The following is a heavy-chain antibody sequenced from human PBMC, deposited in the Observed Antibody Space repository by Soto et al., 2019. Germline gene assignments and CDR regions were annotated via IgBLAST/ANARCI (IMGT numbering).Heavy chain of an antibody. V-gene: IGHV3-48*02. CDR1: GFTFGSYA. CDR3: ARLPKGSLVTA. J-gene: IGHJ4*02. D-gene: IGHD2-21*02. CDR2: ISSSGDNI. Sequence: EVGLLESGGGLVQPGGSLRLSCAASGFTFGSYAMSWVRQAPGKGLEWVSYISSSGDNIHYADSVKGRFTVSRDNAKNTLFLRMNSLRDDDTAMYYCARLPKGSLVTAWGQGTLVTVSS.